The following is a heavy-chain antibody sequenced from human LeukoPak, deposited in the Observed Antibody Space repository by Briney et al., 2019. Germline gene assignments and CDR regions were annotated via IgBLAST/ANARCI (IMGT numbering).Heavy chain of an antibody. CDR1: GFTFSDYY. D-gene: IGHD6-19*01. CDR3: ARRPSLWLVDY. J-gene: IGHJ4*02. V-gene: IGHV3-11*04. CDR2: ISSSGSTI. Sequence: GSLRLSCAASGFTFSDYYMSWIRQAPGKGLEWVSYISSSGSTIYYADSVKGRFTISRDNAKNSLYLQMNSLRAEDTAVYYSARRPSLWLVDYWGQGTLVTVSS.